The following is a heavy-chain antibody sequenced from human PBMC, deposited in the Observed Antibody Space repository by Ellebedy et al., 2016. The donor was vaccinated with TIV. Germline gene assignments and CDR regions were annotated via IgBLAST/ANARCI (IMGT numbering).Heavy chain of an antibody. D-gene: IGHD4-11*01. CDR3: ARAVTTVTTLDY. J-gene: IGHJ4*02. CDR2: ISSSSSYI. Sequence: GESLKISCAASGFTFSSYSMNWVRQAPGKGLEWVSSISSSSSYIYYADSVKGRFTISRDNAKNSLYLQMNSLRAEDTAVYYCARAVTTVTTLDYWGQGTLVTVPS. CDR1: GFTFSSYS. V-gene: IGHV3-21*01.